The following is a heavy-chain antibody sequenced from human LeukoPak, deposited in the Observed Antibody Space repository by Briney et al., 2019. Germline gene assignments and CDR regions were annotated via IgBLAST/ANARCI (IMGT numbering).Heavy chain of an antibody. D-gene: IGHD3-22*01. CDR2: IGKDGSGK. V-gene: IGHV3-7*01. CDR3: ARDRDYYAIDY. J-gene: IGHJ4*02. Sequence: GGSLRLSCAASGFTSSENWMHWVRQAPGKGLEWVANIGKDGSGKNYVDSVKGRFTISRDNAKNSLYLQMNSLRVEDSALYYCARDRDYYAIDYWGQGTLVTVSS. CDR1: GFTSSENW.